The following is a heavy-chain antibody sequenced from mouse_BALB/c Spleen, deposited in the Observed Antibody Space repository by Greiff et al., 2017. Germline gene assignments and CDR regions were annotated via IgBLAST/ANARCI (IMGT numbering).Heavy chain of an antibody. D-gene: IGHD1-2*01. J-gene: IGHJ4*01. Sequence: VQLQQSGAELAKPGASVKMSCKASGYTFTSYWMHWVKQRPGQGLEWIGYINPSTGYTEYNQKFKDKATLTADKSSSTAYMQLSSLTSEDSAVYYCARRGTTATPYYYAMDYWGQGTSDTVSS. V-gene: IGHV1-7*01. CDR3: ARRGTTATPYYYAMDY. CDR2: INPSTGYT. CDR1: GYTFTSYW.